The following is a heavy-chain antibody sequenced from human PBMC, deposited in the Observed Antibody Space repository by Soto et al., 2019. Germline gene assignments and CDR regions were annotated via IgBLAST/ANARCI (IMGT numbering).Heavy chain of an antibody. CDR3: ARGPTLGKYFDY. Sequence: SETLSLTCTVSGGSISSYYWSWIRQPAGKGLEWIGRIYTSGSTNYNPSLKSRVTMSVDTSKNQFSLRLSSVTAADTAVYYCARGPTLGKYFDYWGQGTLVTVSS. CDR1: GGSISSYY. J-gene: IGHJ4*02. V-gene: IGHV4-4*07. D-gene: IGHD2-15*01. CDR2: IYTSGST.